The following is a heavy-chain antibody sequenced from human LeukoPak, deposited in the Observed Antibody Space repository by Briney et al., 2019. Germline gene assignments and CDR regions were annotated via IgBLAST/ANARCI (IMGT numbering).Heavy chain of an antibody. CDR3: VRSFNPDYYDSSGYFFDY. D-gene: IGHD3-22*01. V-gene: IGHV5-51*01. Sequence: GESLKISCKGSGYGFTSYWIGWVRQMPGKGLEWMGIIYPGDSDTRYSPSFQGQVTISADKSISTAYLQWSSLKASDTAMYYCVRSFNPDYYDSSGYFFDYWGQGTLVTVSS. CDR2: IYPGDSDT. CDR1: GYGFTSYW. J-gene: IGHJ4*02.